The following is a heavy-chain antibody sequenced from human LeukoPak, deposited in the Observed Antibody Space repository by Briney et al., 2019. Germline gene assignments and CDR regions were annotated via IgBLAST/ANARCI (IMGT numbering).Heavy chain of an antibody. CDR2: ISWKSGDI. J-gene: IGHJ5*02. CDR1: GFTFDDYA. D-gene: IGHD6-13*01. V-gene: IGHV3-9*01. Sequence: GGSLRLSCAASGFTFDDYAMHWVRQAPGKGLEWVSGISWKSGDIVYADSVKGRFTISRDNGKNSLYLQMNSLRAEDTALYYCAKDSRAAAGRGWFDPWGQGTLVTVSS. CDR3: AKDSRAAAGRGWFDP.